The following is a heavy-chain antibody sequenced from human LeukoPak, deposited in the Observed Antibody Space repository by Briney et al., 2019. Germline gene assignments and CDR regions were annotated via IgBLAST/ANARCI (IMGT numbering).Heavy chain of an antibody. V-gene: IGHV3-30*04. D-gene: IGHD5-18*01. Sequence: GGSLRLSCAASGSTFSSYAMYWVRQAPGKGLQWVAIISYDGNNKYYTDSVKGRFTISRDNSKNTLYLQMNSLRAEDTAVYYCARAPLGFSYDYPHYWGQGTLVTVSS. CDR2: ISYDGNNK. CDR3: ARAPLGFSYDYPHY. CDR1: GSTFSSYA. J-gene: IGHJ4*02.